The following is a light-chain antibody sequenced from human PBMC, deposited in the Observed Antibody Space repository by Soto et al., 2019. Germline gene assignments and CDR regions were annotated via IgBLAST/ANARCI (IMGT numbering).Light chain of an antibody. V-gene: IGKV3-15*01. CDR2: GAS. Sequence: EIVMTQSPATLSVSPGERATLSCRASQSVGRNLAWYQQKPCQAPRLLIYGASTRATGIPAKFSGSGSVTEFTLDIISLQSEHFAVYSCQQYNHWPPLTFGGGTKVEIK. CDR3: QQYNHWPPLT. CDR1: QSVGRN. J-gene: IGKJ4*01.